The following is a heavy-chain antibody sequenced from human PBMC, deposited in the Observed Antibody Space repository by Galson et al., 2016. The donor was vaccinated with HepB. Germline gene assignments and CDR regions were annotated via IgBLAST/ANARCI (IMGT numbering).Heavy chain of an antibody. D-gene: IGHD6-19*01. V-gene: IGHV3-11*06. J-gene: IGHJ4*02. Sequence: SLRLSCAASGFTLSDYSMSWIRQAPGQGLEWVSYISSSSSYTNSADSLKGRFTISRDNAKNSLYLQVNSLRADDTAVYYCARGTVAGSLDYWGQGTLVIVSA. CDR3: ARGTVAGSLDY. CDR2: ISSSSSYT. CDR1: GFTLSDYS.